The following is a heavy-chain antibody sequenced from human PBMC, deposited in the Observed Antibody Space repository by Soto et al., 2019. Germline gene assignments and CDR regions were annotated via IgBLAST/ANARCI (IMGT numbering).Heavy chain of an antibody. Sequence: QVQLQQWGAGLLKPSETLSLTCAVYGGSFSGYYWSWIRQPPGKGLEWIGEINHSGSTNYNPSLKSRVTTSVDTSKNQFSLKLSSVTAADTAVYYCATGSPNWFDPWGQGTLVTVSS. CDR2: INHSGST. CDR3: ATGSPNWFDP. J-gene: IGHJ5*02. CDR1: GGSFSGYY. V-gene: IGHV4-34*01. D-gene: IGHD2-15*01.